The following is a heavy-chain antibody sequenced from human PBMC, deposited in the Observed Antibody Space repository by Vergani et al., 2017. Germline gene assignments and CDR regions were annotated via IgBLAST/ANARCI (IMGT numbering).Heavy chain of an antibody. CDR2: INPSGGST. CDR1: GYTFTSYY. CDR3: ARVWLGYCSGGSCYSLDY. V-gene: IGHV1-46*03. D-gene: IGHD2-15*01. J-gene: IGHJ4*02. Sequence: QVQLVQSGAEVKKPGASVKVSCKASGYTFTSYYMHWVRQAPGQGLEWMGIINPSGGSTSYAQKFQGRVTMTRDPSTSTVYMELSSLRSEDTAVYYCARVWLGYCSGGSCYSLDYWGQGTLVTVSS.